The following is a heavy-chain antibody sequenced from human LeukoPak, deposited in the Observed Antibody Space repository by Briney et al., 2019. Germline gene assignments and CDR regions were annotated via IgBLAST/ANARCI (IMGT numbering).Heavy chain of an antibody. J-gene: IGHJ5*02. V-gene: IGHV1-18*01. Sequence: GASVKVSCKASGYRXTSYGITWVRQAPGQGLEWMGWISAYNGNTNYAQKVQGRVTLTTDTSTSTAYMELRSLRSDDTAVYYCAREGYCGGGICYSTMNWFDPWGQGTLVTVSS. CDR2: ISAYNGNT. D-gene: IGHD2-15*01. CDR3: AREGYCGGGICYSTMNWFDP. CDR1: GYRXTSYG.